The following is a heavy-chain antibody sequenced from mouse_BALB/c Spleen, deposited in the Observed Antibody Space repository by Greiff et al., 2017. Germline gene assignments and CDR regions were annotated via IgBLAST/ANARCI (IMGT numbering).Heavy chain of an antibody. V-gene: IGHV1S127*01. CDR2: IDPSDSYT. Sequence: VQLQQPGAELVKPGASVKMSCKASGYTFTSYWLHWVKQRPGQGLEWIGVIDPSDSYTSYNQKFKGKATLTVDTSSSTAYMQLSSLTSEDSAVYYCTRGNGYGGFAYWGQGTLVTVSA. CDR1: GYTFTSYW. J-gene: IGHJ3*01. D-gene: IGHD1-1*01. CDR3: TRGNGYGGFAY.